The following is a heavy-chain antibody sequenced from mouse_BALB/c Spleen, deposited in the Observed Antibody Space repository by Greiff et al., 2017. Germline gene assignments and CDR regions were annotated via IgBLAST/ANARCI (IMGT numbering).Heavy chain of an antibody. CDR1: GYSITSYYV. V-gene: IGHV3-2*02. D-gene: IGHD1-1*01. Sequence: EVQLQESGPGLVKPSQSLSLTCTVSGYSITSYYVWYWIRQFPGNILEWMGIISYSGSTSYNPSLKSRISITRDTSKKQFFLQLNSVTTEDTATYYCAGSGYGSSYRFFDVWGEGTTVTVSS. J-gene: IGHJ1*01. CDR3: AGSGYGSSYRFFDV. CDR2: ISYSGST.